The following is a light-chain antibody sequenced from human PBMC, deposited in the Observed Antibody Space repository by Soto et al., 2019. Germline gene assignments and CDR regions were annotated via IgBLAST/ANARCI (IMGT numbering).Light chain of an antibody. CDR3: SSFASSSTWV. V-gene: IGLV2-8*01. CDR2: EVT. CDR1: SSDVGAYNY. Sequence: QSLLTQPPSASGSPGQSVTISCTGTSSDVGAYNYVSWYQQHAGKAPKLVIYEVTKRPSGVSDRFSGSKSANTASLTVSGLQAEDEADYYCSSFASSSTWVFGGGTKLTVL. J-gene: IGLJ3*02.